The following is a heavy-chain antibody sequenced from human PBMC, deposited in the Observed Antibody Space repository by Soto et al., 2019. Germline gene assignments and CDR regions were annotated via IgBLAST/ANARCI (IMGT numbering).Heavy chain of an antibody. V-gene: IGHV1-18*01. CDR3: ARDENCSGGSCYPNWFDP. CDR2: ISAYNGNT. Sequence: GASVKVSCKASGYTFTSYGISWVRQAPGQGLEWMGWISAYNGNTNYAQKLQGRVTMTTDTSTSTAYMELRSLRSDDTAVYYCARDENCSGGSCYPNWFDPWGQGTLVTVSS. D-gene: IGHD2-15*01. CDR1: GYTFTSYG. J-gene: IGHJ5*02.